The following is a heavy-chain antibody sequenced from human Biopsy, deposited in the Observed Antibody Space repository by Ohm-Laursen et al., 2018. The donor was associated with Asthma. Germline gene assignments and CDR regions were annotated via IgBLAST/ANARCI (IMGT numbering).Heavy chain of an antibody. D-gene: IGHD3-3*02. Sequence: SLRLSCAAFGFMFRSFGMHWVRQAPGKGLEWVAVISYDGNHKFYEDSVRGRFTISRDNSKNTLYLQMNSLRAEDTAVYYCARTFHFWSPYHAEHYQLWGQGTLVTVSS. CDR2: ISYDGNHK. J-gene: IGHJ1*01. CDR1: GFMFRSFG. CDR3: ARTFHFWSPYHAEHYQL. V-gene: IGHV3-30*03.